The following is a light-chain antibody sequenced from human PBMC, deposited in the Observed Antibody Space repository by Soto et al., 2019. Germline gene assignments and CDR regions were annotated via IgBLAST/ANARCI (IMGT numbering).Light chain of an antibody. CDR2: DVS. V-gene: IGLV2-14*01. Sequence: QSVLTQPTSVSGSPGQSITISCTATSSDVGDYNYVSWYQQHPGKAPKLMIYDVSNRPSGVSNRFSGSKSGNTASLTISGLQAEDEADYYCTSYTSGSTLVVFGGGTKVTVL. CDR1: SSDVGDYNY. CDR3: TSYTSGSTLVV. J-gene: IGLJ2*01.